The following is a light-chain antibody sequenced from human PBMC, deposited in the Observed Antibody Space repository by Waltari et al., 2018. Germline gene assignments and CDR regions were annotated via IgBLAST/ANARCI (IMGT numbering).Light chain of an antibody. Sequence: DVVMTQSPLSLPVTLGPPASISCRSSQSLVHSDGNTSLNWFQQRPGQSPRRLIYKVSNRDSGVPDRFSGSGSGTDVTLKINRVEAEDVGIYYCMKGAHWPPYTFGQGTNLEIK. V-gene: IGKV2-30*02. CDR1: QSLVHSDGNTS. CDR3: MKGAHWPPYT. CDR2: KVS. J-gene: IGKJ2*01.